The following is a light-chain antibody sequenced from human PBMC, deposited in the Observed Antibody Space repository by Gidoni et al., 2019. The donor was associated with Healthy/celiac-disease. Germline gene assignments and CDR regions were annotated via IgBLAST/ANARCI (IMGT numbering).Light chain of an antibody. CDR2: QDN. Sequence: YELIQPPSVSVSPGQTATITCSGDKLGDKSASWYQQKPGQSPVLVIYQDNKRPSGIPERYSGSHSGNTATLTISGTQAMDEADYYCQAWDSSAADVVFGGGTKLTVL. V-gene: IGLV3-1*01. J-gene: IGLJ2*01. CDR3: QAWDSSAADVV. CDR1: KLGDKS.